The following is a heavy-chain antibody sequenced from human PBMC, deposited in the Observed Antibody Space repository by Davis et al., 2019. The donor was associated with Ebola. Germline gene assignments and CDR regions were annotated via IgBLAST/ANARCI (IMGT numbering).Heavy chain of an antibody. D-gene: IGHD6-6*01. CDR3: ARHYEHSSPPDY. V-gene: IGHV4-59*08. CDR1: GGSISSYY. Sequence: SETLSLTCTVSGGSISSYYWSWIRQPPGKGLEWIGYIYYSGSTNYNPSLKSRVTISVDTSKNQFSLKLSSVTAADTAVYYCARHYEHSSPPDYWGQGTLVTVSS. CDR2: IYYSGST. J-gene: IGHJ4*02.